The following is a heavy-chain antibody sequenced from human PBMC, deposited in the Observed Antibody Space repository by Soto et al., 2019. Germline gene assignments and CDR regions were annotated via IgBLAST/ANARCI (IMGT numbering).Heavy chain of an antibody. J-gene: IGHJ4*02. CDR3: ARDPPPGPYYFDY. CDR2: INHGGST. V-gene: IGHV4-34*02. CDR1: GGSFSGYY. Sequence: QVQLQQWGAGLLKPSETLSLTCAVYGGSFSGYYWSWIRQPPGKGLEWIGEINHGGSTNYNPSLKSRLTMSVDTSKNQVSLKLSSVTAADTAVYYCARDPPPGPYYFDYWGQGTVVTVSS.